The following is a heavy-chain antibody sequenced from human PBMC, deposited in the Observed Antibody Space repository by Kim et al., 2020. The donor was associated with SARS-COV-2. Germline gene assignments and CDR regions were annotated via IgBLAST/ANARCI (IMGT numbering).Heavy chain of an antibody. CDR1: GFTFSTYE. Sequence: GGSLRLSCAASGFTFSTYEMTWGRQAPGKGLEWVSGIGPGGGITYYADSVKGRFTISRDNSKNTLFMEMNSLRAEDTAVYYCAKGSHFDYWGQGTLVTVS. CDR2: IGPGGGIT. V-gene: IGHV3-23*01. CDR3: AKGSHFDY. J-gene: IGHJ4*02.